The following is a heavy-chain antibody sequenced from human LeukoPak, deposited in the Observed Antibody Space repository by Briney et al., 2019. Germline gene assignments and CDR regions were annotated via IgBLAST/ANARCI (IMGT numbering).Heavy chain of an antibody. CDR3: ARRGYSSSWAFDY. J-gene: IGHJ4*02. CDR1: GGSISSSSYY. CDR2: IYYSGST. Sequence: SETLSLTCTVSGGSISSSSYYWGWIRQPPGKGLEWIGSIYYSGSTYYNPSLKSRVTISVDTSKNQFSLKLSSVTAADTAVYYCARRGYSSSWAFDYWGQGTLVTVSS. D-gene: IGHD6-13*01. V-gene: IGHV4-39*07.